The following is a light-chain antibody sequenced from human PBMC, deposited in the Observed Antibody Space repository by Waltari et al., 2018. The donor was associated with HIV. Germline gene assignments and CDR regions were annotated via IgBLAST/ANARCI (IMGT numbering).Light chain of an antibody. CDR3: ATWDDSLSGVV. CDR2: RNN. V-gene: IGLV1-47*01. Sequence: QSVLTQPPSASATPGQRVTISCSGSSSNIGNYYVYWYQQLPGATPKVLIFRNNRRPSGVPDRCSGSKSGTSAALAISGLRSEDEADYYCATWDDSLSGVVFGGGTKLTVL. CDR1: SSNIGNYY. J-gene: IGLJ2*01.